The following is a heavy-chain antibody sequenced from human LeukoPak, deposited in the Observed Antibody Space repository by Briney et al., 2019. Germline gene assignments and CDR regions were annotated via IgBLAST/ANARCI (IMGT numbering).Heavy chain of an antibody. CDR2: INHSGST. D-gene: IGHD4-17*01. J-gene: IGHJ4*02. CDR1: GGSFSVYY. V-gene: IGHV4-34*01. Sequence: SETQSLTCAVYGGSFSVYYWSWIPHPPGKGVEWIGQINHSGSTNYNTPLKSRVTISVDTSKNQFSLKLSSVAGADTAVYYCAGGLGTVTTRALVYWGQGTLVTVSS. CDR3: AGGLGTVTTRALVY.